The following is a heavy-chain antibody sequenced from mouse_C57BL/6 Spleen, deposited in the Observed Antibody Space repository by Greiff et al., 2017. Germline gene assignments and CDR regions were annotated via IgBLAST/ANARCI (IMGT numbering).Heavy chain of an antibody. Sequence: QVQLQQSGPGLVQPSQSLSITCTVSGFSLTSYGVHWVRQPPGKGLEWLGVIWSGGSTDYNAAFISRLSISKDNSKSQVFFKMNSLQADDTAIYYCASSYDGYPSSYWYFDVWGTGTTVTVSS. D-gene: IGHD2-3*01. J-gene: IGHJ1*03. CDR2: IWSGGST. CDR1: GFSLTSYG. CDR3: ASSYDGYPSSYWYFDV. V-gene: IGHV2-4*01.